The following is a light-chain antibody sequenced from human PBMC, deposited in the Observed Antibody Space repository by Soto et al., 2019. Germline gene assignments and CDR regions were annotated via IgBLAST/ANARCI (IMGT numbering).Light chain of an antibody. V-gene: IGLV2-23*02. CDR3: CSFTNSGTCV. J-gene: IGLJ1*01. CDR2: EVS. CDR1: SSDVGSRDF. Sequence: QSVLTQPASVSGSPGQSITTSCTGTSSDVGSRDFVSWYQQHPGKVPKLVMYEVSKRPSGVSNRFSGSKSGNTASLTISGLQAEDEADYYCCSFTNSGTCVFGTGPSHRP.